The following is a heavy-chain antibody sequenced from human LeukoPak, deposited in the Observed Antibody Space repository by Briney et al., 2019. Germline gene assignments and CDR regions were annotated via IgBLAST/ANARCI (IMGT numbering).Heavy chain of an antibody. D-gene: IGHD6-19*01. CDR1: GFTFSSYA. V-gene: IGHV3-23*01. CDR3: ANSGYTTGIDYYYYGMDV. J-gene: IGHJ6*02. CDR2: ISGSGSST. Sequence: PGGSLRLSCAASGFTFSSYAMSWVRQAPGKGLEWVSAISGSGSSTYYADSVKGRFTISRDNSKNTLYLQINSLRAEDTAVYYCANSGYTTGIDYYYYGMDVWGQGTTVTVSS.